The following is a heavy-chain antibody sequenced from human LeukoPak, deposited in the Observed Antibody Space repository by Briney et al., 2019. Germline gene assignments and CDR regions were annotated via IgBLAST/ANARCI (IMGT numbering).Heavy chain of an antibody. CDR1: GGSISTYY. CDR2: IYYGGST. D-gene: IGHD1-7*01. Sequence: SETLSLTCTVSGGSISTYYWSWIRQPPGKGLEWIGYIYYGGSTSYNPSLKSRVTISVDTSKNQFSLKLSSVTAADTAVYYCASNTGTTLGAFDIWGQGTMVTVSS. CDR3: ASNTGTTLGAFDI. V-gene: IGHV4-59*01. J-gene: IGHJ3*02.